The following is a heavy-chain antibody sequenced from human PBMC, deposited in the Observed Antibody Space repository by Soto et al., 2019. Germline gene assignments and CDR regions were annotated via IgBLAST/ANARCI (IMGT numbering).Heavy chain of an antibody. CDR1: GYTFTSYY. D-gene: IGHD3-22*01. J-gene: IGHJ4*02. CDR2: ISASSGNT. Sequence: GASVKVSCKASGYTFTSYYMHWVRQAPGQGLEWMGRISASSGNTSYAQKLQGRVTMTTDTSTSTAYMELRSLRSDDTAVYYCARDRDSSGYYYFSDFDYWGQGTLVTVSS. V-gene: IGHV1-46*01. CDR3: ARDRDSSGYYYFSDFDY.